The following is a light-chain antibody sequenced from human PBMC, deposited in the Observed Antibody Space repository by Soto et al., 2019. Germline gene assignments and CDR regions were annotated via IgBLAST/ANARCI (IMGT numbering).Light chain of an antibody. CDR3: QYYSAVWA. J-gene: IGKJ1*01. Sequence: DIQMTQSPSTLSASVGDRVTITCRASQSLSNRLAWYQQKPGKAPKVLIYDASSLESGVPSRFSGSGSGTDFILTISSLQPDDFATYYCQYYSAVWAFGQGTRWIS. V-gene: IGKV1-5*01. CDR1: QSLSNR. CDR2: DAS.